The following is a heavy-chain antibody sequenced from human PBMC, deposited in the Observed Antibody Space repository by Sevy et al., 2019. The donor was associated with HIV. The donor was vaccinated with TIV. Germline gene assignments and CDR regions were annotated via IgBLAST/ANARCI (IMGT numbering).Heavy chain of an antibody. V-gene: IGHV3-48*02. CDR2: TSSNSAAI. CDR3: ANAYSGSYSHSYLYALDV. Sequence: GGSLRLSCAASGFTFSRYSMNWVRQAPGKGLEWISYTSSNSAAIYYPDSVKGRFTISRDNSKNTVYLEMNSLRNEDTAIYFCANAYSGSYSHSYLYALDVWGQGTTVTVSS. CDR1: GFTFSRYS. J-gene: IGHJ6*02. D-gene: IGHD1-26*01.